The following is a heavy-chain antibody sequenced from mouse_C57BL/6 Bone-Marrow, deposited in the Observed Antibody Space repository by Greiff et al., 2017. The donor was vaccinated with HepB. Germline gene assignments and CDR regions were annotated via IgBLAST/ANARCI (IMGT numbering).Heavy chain of an antibody. J-gene: IGHJ4*01. CDR1: GYTFTSYW. CDR3: ARYPPYGYSMDY. D-gene: IGHD1-1*01. Sequence: QVQLQQPGAELVKPGASLKFSCTASGYTFTSYWMHWVKQRPGQGLEWIGMISPNGGSTNYNEKFKSRSTLTVDKASNTAYMQLSSLTSEDTAVYYCARYPPYGYSMDYWGQGTTVTVSS. V-gene: IGHV1-64*01. CDR2: ISPNGGST.